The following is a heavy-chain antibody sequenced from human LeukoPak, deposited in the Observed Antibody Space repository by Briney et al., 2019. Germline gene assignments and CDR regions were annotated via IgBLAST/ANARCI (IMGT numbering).Heavy chain of an antibody. D-gene: IGHD3-22*01. V-gene: IGHV3-23*01. Sequence: PGGSLRLSCAASGVIFNSYAMSWVRQAPGKGLEWVSGISGSGDNTYYADSVKGRFTISRDNSKNTLYLQMNSLRAEDTAIYYCAWTPGVAYYDSSGYYQLGFDYWGQGTLVTVSS. CDR3: AWTPGVAYYDSSGYYQLGFDY. CDR2: ISGSGDNT. J-gene: IGHJ4*02. CDR1: GVIFNSYA.